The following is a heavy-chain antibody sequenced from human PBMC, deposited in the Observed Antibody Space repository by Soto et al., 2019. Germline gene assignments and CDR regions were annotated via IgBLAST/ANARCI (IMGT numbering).Heavy chain of an antibody. D-gene: IGHD6-13*01. J-gene: IGHJ3*02. V-gene: IGHV3-21*01. Sequence: EVQLVESGGGLVKPGASLRLSCAASGFSFSSYSLYWVRLAPEKGLEWVSSISSFSSSMYYADSVKGRFTISRDNAKNSLFLQMNSLRVEDTAVYYCATAIAAAGSRGAFDIWGQGTTVTVSS. CDR3: ATAIAAAGSRGAFDI. CDR2: ISSFSSSM. CDR1: GFSFSSYS.